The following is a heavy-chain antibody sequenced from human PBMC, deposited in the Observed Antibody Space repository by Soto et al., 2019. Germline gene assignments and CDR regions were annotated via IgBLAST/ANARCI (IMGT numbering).Heavy chain of an antibody. CDR3: SRQASDFWSGKPQYYMDV. Sequence: GGSLRLSCASSGFTFSGSAMHLVRQASGKGLEWVDRIRSKGNNYATAYGASLKGRFTISRDDSKNTAYLQMNSLNTEDTAVYYCSRQASDFWSGKPQYYMDVWGKGTTVTVSS. V-gene: IGHV3-73*01. D-gene: IGHD3-3*01. CDR2: IRSKGNNYAT. CDR1: GFTFSGSA. J-gene: IGHJ6*03.